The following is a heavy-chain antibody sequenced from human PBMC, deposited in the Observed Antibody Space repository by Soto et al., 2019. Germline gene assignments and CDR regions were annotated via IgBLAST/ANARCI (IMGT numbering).Heavy chain of an antibody. J-gene: IGHJ6*02. CDR1: GFTFGDYA. Sequence: PGGSLRLSCTTSGFTFGDYAMSWFRQAPGKGLEWVGVVRSKAYGGTTDYAASVKGRFDTSRDDSKSIAYLQMNSVTTEDTAVYFCARYTYTSRYSYYGMDVWGHGTTVTVSS. CDR3: ARYTYTSRYSYYGMDV. V-gene: IGHV3-49*03. CDR2: VRSKAYGGTT. D-gene: IGHD2-2*02.